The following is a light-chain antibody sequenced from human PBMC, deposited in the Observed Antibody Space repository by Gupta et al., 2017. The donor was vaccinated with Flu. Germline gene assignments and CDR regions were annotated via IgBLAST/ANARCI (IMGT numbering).Light chain of an antibody. CDR3: QQRSDWLT. J-gene: IGKJ4*01. CDR1: QPVNDY. CDR2: DAS. V-gene: IGKV3-11*01. Sequence: PGERATLSCRASQPVNDYLAWYQQRPGQAPRLLIYDASNRATDIPARFSGSGSGTDFTLTITSLEPEDFAVYYCQQRSDWLTFGGGTKVEI.